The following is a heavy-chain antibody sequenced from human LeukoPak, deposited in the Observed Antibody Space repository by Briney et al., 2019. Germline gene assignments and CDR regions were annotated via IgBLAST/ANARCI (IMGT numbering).Heavy chain of an antibody. V-gene: IGHV3-23*01. CDR3: ARGVRHYGGNSPYFDY. D-gene: IGHD4-23*01. J-gene: IGHJ4*02. Sequence: GGSLRLSCAASGFTFSSYAMSWVRQAPGKGLEWVSAISGSGGSTYYADSVKGRFTISRDNSKNTLYLQMNSLRAEDTAVYYCARGVRHYGGNSPYFDYWGQGTLVTVSS. CDR1: GFTFSSYA. CDR2: ISGSGGST.